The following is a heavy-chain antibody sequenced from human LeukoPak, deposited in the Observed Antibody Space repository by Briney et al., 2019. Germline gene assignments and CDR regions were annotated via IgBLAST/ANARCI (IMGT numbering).Heavy chain of an antibody. CDR2: INQDGSEK. CDR1: GFTFRNYW. V-gene: IGHV3-7*01. Sequence: GGSLRLSCAASGFTFRNYWLSWIRQAPGQGLEWVANINQDGSEKYYVDSVKGRFTISRDNAKNSLYLQMNSLRAEDTAVYYCARGGAVAHLEYFQHWGQGTLVTVSS. CDR3: ARGGAVAHLEYFQH. J-gene: IGHJ1*01. D-gene: IGHD6-19*01.